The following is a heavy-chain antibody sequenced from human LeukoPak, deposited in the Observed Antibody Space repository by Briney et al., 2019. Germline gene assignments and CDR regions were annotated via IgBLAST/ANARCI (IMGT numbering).Heavy chain of an antibody. J-gene: IGHJ6*04. D-gene: IGHD2-15*01. V-gene: IGHV4-34*01. CDR1: GGSFSGYY. CDR2: INHSGST. Sequence: SETLSLTCAVYGGSFSGYYWSWIRQPPGKGLEGMGEINHSGSTNYNPSLKSRVTISVDTSKNQFSLKLSSVTAADTAVYYCARRGKYCSGGSCYYGMDVWGKGTTVTVSS. CDR3: ARRGKYCSGGSCYYGMDV.